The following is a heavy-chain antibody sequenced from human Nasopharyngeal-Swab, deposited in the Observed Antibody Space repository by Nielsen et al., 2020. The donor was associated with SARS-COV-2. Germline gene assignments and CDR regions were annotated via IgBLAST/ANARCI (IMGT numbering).Heavy chain of an antibody. CDR2: IYYSGST. CDR3: VRDNYYHYYMDV. Sequence: WIRQHPGKGLEWIGSIYYSGSTYYNPSLKSRLTISVDTSQNQFSLTVSSVTASDTAVYYCVRDNYYHYYMDVWGQGTPVTVSS. D-gene: IGHD2-15*01. J-gene: IGHJ6*03. V-gene: IGHV4-39*01.